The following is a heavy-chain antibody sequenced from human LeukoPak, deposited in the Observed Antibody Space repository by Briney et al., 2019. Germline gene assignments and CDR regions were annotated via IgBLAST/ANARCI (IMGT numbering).Heavy chain of an antibody. CDR3: ARDARFVRYFDY. D-gene: IGHD2-8*01. V-gene: IGHV4-30-4*08. CDR1: GGSISSGDYY. J-gene: IGHJ4*02. Sequence: PSETLSLTCTVSGGSISSGDYYWSWIRQPPGKGLELFGYIYYSGSTYYNPSLKRRVTISVDTSKNQFSLKLSSVTAADTAVYYCARDARFVRYFDYWGQGTLVTVSS. CDR2: IYYSGST.